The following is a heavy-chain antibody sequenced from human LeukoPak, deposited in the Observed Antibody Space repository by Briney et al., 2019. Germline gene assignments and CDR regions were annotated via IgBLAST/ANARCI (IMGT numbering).Heavy chain of an antibody. CDR2: IYYTGNT. D-gene: IGHD5-24*01. J-gene: IGHJ5*02. CDR1: GGSISNYY. V-gene: IGHV4-59*01. CDR3: ARDRLQLQS. Sequence: SETLSLTCTVSGGSISNYYWNWIRQPPGKGLEWIGYIYYTGNTNYNPSLKSRVTISVDTSKNQFSLKLSSVTAADTAVYYCARDRLQLQSWGQGTLVTVPS.